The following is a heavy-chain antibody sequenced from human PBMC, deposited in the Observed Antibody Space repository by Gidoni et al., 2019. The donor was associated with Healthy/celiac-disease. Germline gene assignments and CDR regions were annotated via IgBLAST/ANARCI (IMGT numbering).Heavy chain of an antibody. V-gene: IGHV4-39*01. Sequence: QLQLQESGPGLVKRSETLSLTCTVAGGSISSSSYYWGWIRQPPGKGLEWIGSIYYSGSTYYNPSLKSRVTISVDTSKNQFSLKLSSVTAADTAVYYCATRVYAKGGIDYWGQGTLVTVSS. CDR1: GGSISSSSYY. D-gene: IGHD2-8*01. J-gene: IGHJ4*02. CDR2: IYYSGST. CDR3: ATRVYAKGGIDY.